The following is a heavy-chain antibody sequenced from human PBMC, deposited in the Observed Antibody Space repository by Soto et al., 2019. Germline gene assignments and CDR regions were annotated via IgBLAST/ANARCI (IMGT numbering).Heavy chain of an antibody. Sequence: SETLSLTCTVSGGSISSYYWGWIRQPPGKGLEWIGYIYYTGYTNYNPSLKSRVTISVDTSKNQFSLNVSSVTAADTAVYYCARVKWFGESGFDYWGQGTLVTVS. CDR1: GGSISSYY. V-gene: IGHV4-59*01. J-gene: IGHJ4*02. CDR3: ARVKWFGESGFDY. D-gene: IGHD3-10*01. CDR2: IYYTGYT.